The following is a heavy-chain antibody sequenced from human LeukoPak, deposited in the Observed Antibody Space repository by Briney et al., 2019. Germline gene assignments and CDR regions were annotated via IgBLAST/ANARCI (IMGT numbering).Heavy chain of an antibody. CDR3: ARHGVNVEMATIFYY. J-gene: IGHJ4*02. CDR1: GGSFSGYY. CDR2: INHSGST. D-gene: IGHD5-24*01. V-gene: IGHV4-34*01. Sequence: SETLSLTCAVYGGSFSGYYWSWIRQPPGKGLEWIGEINHSGSTNYNPSLKSRVIISVDTSKNQFSLRLSSVTAADTAVYFCARHGVNVEMATIFYYWGQGTLVTVSS.